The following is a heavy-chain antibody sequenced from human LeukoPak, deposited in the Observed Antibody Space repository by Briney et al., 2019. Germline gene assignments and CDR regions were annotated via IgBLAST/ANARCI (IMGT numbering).Heavy chain of an antibody. CDR1: GYTFTSYG. J-gene: IGHJ4*02. V-gene: IGHV1-18*01. CDR3: ARIVVWGQWLGYYFDY. Sequence: ASVKVSCKASGYTFTSYGISWVRQAPGQGLEWMGWISAYNGNTNYAQKLQGRVTMTTDTSTSTAYMELRSLRSDDTAVYYCARIVVWGQWLGYYFDYWGQGTLVTVSS. D-gene: IGHD6-19*01. CDR2: ISAYNGNT.